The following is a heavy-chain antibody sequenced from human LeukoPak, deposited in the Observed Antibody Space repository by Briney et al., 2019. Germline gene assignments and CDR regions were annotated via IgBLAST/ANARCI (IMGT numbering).Heavy chain of an antibody. Sequence: SVKVSCKASGGTFSSYAISWVRQAPGQGLEWMGRIIPILGIANYAQKFQGRVTITADKSTSTAYMELSSLRSEDTAVYYCGSGEPLYYYYYGMDVWGQGTTVTVSS. V-gene: IGHV1-69*04. J-gene: IGHJ6*02. D-gene: IGHD3-16*01. CDR2: IIPILGIA. CDR1: GGTFSSYA. CDR3: GSGEPLYYYYYGMDV.